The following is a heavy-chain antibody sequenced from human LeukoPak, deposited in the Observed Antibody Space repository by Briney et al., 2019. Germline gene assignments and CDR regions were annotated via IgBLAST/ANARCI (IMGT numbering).Heavy chain of an antibody. CDR3: ARGDDGSGKLFDY. J-gene: IGHJ4*02. CDR1: GFTFSSYG. D-gene: IGHD3-10*01. CDR2: IWYDGSNK. V-gene: IGHV3-33*01. Sequence: GGSLRHSCAASGFTFSSYGMHWVRQAPGKGLEWVAVIWYDGSNKYYADSVKGRFTISRDNSKNTLYLQMNSLRAEDTAVYYCARGDDGSGKLFDYGGQGTLVTVSS.